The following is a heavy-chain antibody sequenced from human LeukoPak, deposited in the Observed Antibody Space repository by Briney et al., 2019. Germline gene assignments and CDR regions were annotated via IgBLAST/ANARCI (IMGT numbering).Heavy chain of an antibody. Sequence: ASVKVSCKASGYTFTSYGISWVRQAPGQGLEGMGWISAYNGNTNYAQKLPGRVTMTTDTSTRTAYLELRSLRSDDTAVYYCARVADTMVRGVTFVCYYGIDVWGKGTTVTVSS. CDR1: GYTFTSYG. D-gene: IGHD3-10*01. CDR2: ISAYNGNT. J-gene: IGHJ6*04. V-gene: IGHV1-18*04. CDR3: ARVADTMVRGVTFVCYYGIDV.